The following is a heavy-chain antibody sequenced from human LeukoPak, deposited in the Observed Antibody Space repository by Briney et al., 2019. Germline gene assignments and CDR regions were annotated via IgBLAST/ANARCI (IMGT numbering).Heavy chain of an antibody. V-gene: IGHV3-73*01. CDR1: GFSFSDSA. CDR2: VRTKTDSYAT. Sequence: GGSLRLSCAASGFSFSDSAMHWVRQASGKGLEWVGHVRTKTDSYATTYSASVQGRFTISRDDSENTAYLQMNSLKSEDTAVYYCTTRGDKYGLHYWGQGTLVTVSS. CDR3: TTRGDKYGLHY. J-gene: IGHJ4*02. D-gene: IGHD5-18*01.